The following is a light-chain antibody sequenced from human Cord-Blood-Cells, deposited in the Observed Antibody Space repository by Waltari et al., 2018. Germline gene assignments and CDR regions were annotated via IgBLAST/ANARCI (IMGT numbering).Light chain of an antibody. Sequence: SALTQPASVSGSPGPSITISCTGTSSDAGSYNLVSCYQHHPGKAPKLMMYEGSKRPSGVSNRFSGSKSGNTASLTISGLQAEDEADYYCCSYAGSSTYWVFGGGTKLTVL. CDR1: SSDAGSYNL. CDR2: EGS. J-gene: IGLJ3*02. CDR3: CSYAGSSTYWV. V-gene: IGLV2-23*01.